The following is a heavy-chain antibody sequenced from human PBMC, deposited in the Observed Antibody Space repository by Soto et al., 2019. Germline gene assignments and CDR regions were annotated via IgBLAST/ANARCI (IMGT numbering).Heavy chain of an antibody. CDR3: TSRRDWTAVAPLDY. V-gene: IGHV3-73*02. J-gene: IGHJ4*02. Sequence: EVQLVESGGGLVQPGGSLKLSCAASGFTFSDSAMHWVRQASGKGLEWIGRIRNRTNNYATTFIASVRGRFTISRDDSKNTVYLQMNRLRIDDTAVYYCTSRRDWTAVAPLDYWGLGTLVTVSS. D-gene: IGHD5-18*01. CDR1: GFTFSDSA. CDR2: IRNRTNNYAT.